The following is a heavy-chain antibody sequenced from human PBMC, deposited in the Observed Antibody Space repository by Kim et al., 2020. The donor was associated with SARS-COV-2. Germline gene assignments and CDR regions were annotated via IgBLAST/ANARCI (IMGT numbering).Heavy chain of an antibody. CDR2: ISSSSSYI. J-gene: IGHJ4*02. V-gene: IGHV3-21*01. CDR1: GFTFSSYS. CDR3: ARDGYYGSGSYYFDA. D-gene: IGHD3-10*01. Sequence: GGSLRLSCAASGFTFSSYSMNWVRQASGKGLEWVSSISSSSSYIYYADSVKGRFTISRDNAKNSLYLQMNSLRAEDTAVYYCARDGYYGSGSYYFDAWGRGTLVTVTS.